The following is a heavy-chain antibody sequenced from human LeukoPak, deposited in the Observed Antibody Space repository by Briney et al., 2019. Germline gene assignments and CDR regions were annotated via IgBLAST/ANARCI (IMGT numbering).Heavy chain of an antibody. CDR1: GFTFDEYG. V-gene: IGHV3-66*01. J-gene: IGHJ4*02. D-gene: IGHD6-13*01. CDR3: ARGGPAAGRFDY. CDR2: IYSGGST. Sequence: GGSLRLSCEASGFTFDEYGMSWVRQAPGKGLEWVSVIYSGGSTYYADSVKGRFTISRDNSKNTLYLQMNSLRAEDTAVYYCARGGPAAGRFDYWGQGTLVTVSS.